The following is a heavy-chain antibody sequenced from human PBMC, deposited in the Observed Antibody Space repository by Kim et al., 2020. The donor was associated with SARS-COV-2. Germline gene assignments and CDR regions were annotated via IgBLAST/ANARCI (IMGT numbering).Heavy chain of an antibody. J-gene: IGHJ5*02. D-gene: IGHD6-13*01. CDR2: IYPGDSDT. CDR3: ARLSGSRWQQLVFDP. Sequence: GESLKISCKGSGYSFTSYWIGWVRQMPGKGLEWMGIIYPGDSDTRYSPSFQGQVTISADKSISTAYLQWSSLKASDTAMYYCARLSGSRWQQLVFDPWGQWTLVTVSS. CDR1: GYSFTSYW. V-gene: IGHV5-51*01.